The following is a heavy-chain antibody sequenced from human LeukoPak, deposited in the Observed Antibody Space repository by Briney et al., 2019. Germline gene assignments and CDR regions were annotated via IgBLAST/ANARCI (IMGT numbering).Heavy chain of an antibody. CDR1: GFTFSSHA. CDR2: ITGNGANT. CDR3: ARDRSGSYPNWFDP. J-gene: IGHJ5*02. Sequence: GGSLRLSCAASGFTFSSHAMNWVRQAPGKGLEWVSAITGNGANTFYADSVKGRFTISRDNSKNTMYLQMNSLRAEDTALYYCARDRSGSYPNWFDPWGQGTLVTVSS. D-gene: IGHD3-10*01. V-gene: IGHV3-23*01.